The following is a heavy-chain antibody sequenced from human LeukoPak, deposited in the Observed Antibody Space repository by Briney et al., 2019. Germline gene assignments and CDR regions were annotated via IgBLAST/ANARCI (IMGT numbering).Heavy chain of an antibody. CDR3: ARGATISETGYFDF. Sequence: PSETLSLTCAVYGGSFSPYYWSWIRQSPGKGLEWIAEIDHRGDTNYNPSVKSRVTTSIDTSKNQFSLNMRSLSAADTAVYYCARGATISETGYFDFWGQGTLVTVSS. J-gene: IGHJ4*03. CDR2: IDHRGDT. D-gene: IGHD5-24*01. CDR1: GGSFSPYY. V-gene: IGHV4-34*01.